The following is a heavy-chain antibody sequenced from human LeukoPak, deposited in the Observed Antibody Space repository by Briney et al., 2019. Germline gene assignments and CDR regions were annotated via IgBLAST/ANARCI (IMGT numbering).Heavy chain of an antibody. CDR1: GFTFSSYA. CDR3: ARSPYCTNGVCYNRGYYYFAY. Sequence: GGSLRLSCAASGFTFSSYAMHWVRQAPGKGLEYVSAISSNGGSTYYANSMKGRFTISRDNSKNTLYLQMGSLRAEDMAVYYCARSPYCTNGVCYNRGYYYFAYWGQGTLVTVSS. D-gene: IGHD2-8*01. J-gene: IGHJ4*02. V-gene: IGHV3-64*01. CDR2: ISSNGGST.